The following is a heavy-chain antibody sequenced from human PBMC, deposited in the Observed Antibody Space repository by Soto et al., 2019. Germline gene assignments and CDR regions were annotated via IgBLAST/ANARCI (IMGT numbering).Heavy chain of an antibody. CDR3: AKGRSGWYDDAFDI. D-gene: IGHD6-19*01. Sequence: GGSLRLSCVATGFSLSDHFMDWVRQAPGKGLEWVGRIKNDPKSYITDYAESVKGRFTISRDDSKNSLFLQMNSLTTEDTAIYYCAKGRSGWYDDAFDIWGQGTMVTVSS. J-gene: IGHJ3*02. CDR2: IKNDPKSYIT. V-gene: IGHV3-72*01. CDR1: GFSLSDHF.